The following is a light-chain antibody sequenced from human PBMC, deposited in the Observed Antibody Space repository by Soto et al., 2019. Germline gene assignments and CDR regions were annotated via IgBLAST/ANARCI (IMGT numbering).Light chain of an antibody. J-gene: IGKJ1*01. CDR1: QTISSY. V-gene: IGKV1-5*03. CDR3: QQYNSYSEA. CDR2: KAS. Sequence: DIQMTQSPSSPSASVGDRVTMTCRASQTISSYLNWYQQKPGKAPKLLIYKASTLKSGVPSRFSGSGSGTEFTITISSLQPDDFANYYCQQYNSYSEAFGQGTKVDIK.